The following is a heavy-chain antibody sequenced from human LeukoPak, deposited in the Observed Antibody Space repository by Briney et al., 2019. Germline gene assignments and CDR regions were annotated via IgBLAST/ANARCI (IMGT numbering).Heavy chain of an antibody. Sequence: PGGSLRLSCAASGFTFDDYGMSWVRQAPGKGLEWVSGINWNGGSTGYADSVKGRFTISRDNAKNSQYLQMNSLRAEDTALYYCARKRGSWYYFDYWGQGTLVTVSS. CDR3: ARKRGSWYYFDY. CDR2: INWNGGST. J-gene: IGHJ4*02. CDR1: GFTFDDYG. V-gene: IGHV3-20*04. D-gene: IGHD6-13*01.